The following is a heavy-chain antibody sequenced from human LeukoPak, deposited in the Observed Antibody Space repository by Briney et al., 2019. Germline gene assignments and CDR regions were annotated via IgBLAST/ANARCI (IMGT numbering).Heavy chain of an antibody. Sequence: PGGSLRLSCADSGFLFSNSWMAWVRQAPGRGLEWLANISQDGSAKTCVDSVKGRFTISRDNAKNSLYLQMNSLRAEDTAMYYCARDSGYNAFDYWGQGTLVTVSS. J-gene: IGHJ4*02. CDR1: GFLFSNSW. D-gene: IGHD5-12*01. CDR2: ISQDGSAK. V-gene: IGHV3-7*05. CDR3: ARDSGYNAFDY.